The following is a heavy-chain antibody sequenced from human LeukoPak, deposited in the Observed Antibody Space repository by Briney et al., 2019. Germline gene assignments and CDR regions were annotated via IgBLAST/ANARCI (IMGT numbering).Heavy chain of an antibody. CDR3: ARVRTTVVTRTTFDY. J-gene: IGHJ4*02. CDR1: GGSISSSSYY. CDR2: IYYSGST. Sequence: SETLSLTCTVSGGSISSSSYYWGWIRQPPGKGLEWIGSIYYSGSTYYNPSLKSRVTISVDTSKNQFSLKLSSVTAADTAVYYCARVRTTVVTRTTFDYWGQGTLVTVSS. V-gene: IGHV4-39*07. D-gene: IGHD4-23*01.